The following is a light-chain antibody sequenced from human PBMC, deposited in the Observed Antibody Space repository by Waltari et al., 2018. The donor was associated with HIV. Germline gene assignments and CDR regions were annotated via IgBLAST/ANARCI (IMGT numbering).Light chain of an antibody. Sequence: QAVLTQQPSVSGAPGQSVSISCSGSDSNIGSHHVNWYQQLPGMAPRLLIYYTINRHPVVPERFSSARSGASVSLTIRGLQFEDEATYFCETWDENLIGVFGGGTHLTVL. CDR2: YTI. J-gene: IGLJ3*02. CDR3: ETWDENLIGV. CDR1: DSNIGSHH. V-gene: IGLV1-44*01.